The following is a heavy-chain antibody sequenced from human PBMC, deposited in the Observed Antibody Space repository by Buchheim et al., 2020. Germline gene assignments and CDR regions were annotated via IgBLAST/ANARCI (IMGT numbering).Heavy chain of an antibody. CDR2: IRSKANSYAT. V-gene: IGHV3-73*01. CDR1: GFTFSGSA. J-gene: IGHJ5*02. Sequence: EVQLVESGGGLVQPGGSLKLSCAASGFTFSGSAMHWVRQASGKGLEWVGRIRSKANSYATAYAAPVKGRFTISRDDSKNTAYLQMNSLKTEDTAVYYCTRHYDILTDGNNWFDPWGQGTL. D-gene: IGHD3-9*01. CDR3: TRHYDILTDGNNWFDP.